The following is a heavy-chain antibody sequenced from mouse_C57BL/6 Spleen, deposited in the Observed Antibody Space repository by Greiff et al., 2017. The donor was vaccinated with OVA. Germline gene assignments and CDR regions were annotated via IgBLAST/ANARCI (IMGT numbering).Heavy chain of an antibody. Sequence: QVTLKESGPGILQSSQTLSLTCSFSGFSLSTSGMGVSWIRQPSGKGLEWLAHIYWGDDKRYNPSLKSRLTISKDTSRNQVFLKITSVDTADTATDYCARIYYDYDGAMDYWGQGTSVTVSS. CDR1: GFSLSTSGMG. D-gene: IGHD2-4*01. CDR3: ARIYYDYDGAMDY. V-gene: IGHV8-12*01. J-gene: IGHJ4*01. CDR2: IYWGDDK.